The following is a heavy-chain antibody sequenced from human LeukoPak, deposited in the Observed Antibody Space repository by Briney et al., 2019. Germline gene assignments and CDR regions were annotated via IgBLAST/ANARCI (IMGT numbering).Heavy chain of an antibody. CDR1: GFTFDDYA. CDR3: AKDGGPRYYYDSSGLPWLTGYGMDV. D-gene: IGHD3-22*01. Sequence: GRSLRLSCAASGFTFDDYAMHWARQAPGKGLEWVSGISWNSGSIGYADSVKGRFTISRDNAKNSLYLQMNSLRAEDTALYYCAKDGGPRYYYDSSGLPWLTGYGMDVWGQGTTVTVSS. J-gene: IGHJ6*02. CDR2: ISWNSGSI. V-gene: IGHV3-9*01.